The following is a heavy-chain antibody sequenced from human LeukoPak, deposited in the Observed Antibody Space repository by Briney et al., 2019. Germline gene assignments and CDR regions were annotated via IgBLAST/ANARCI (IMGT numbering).Heavy chain of an antibody. Sequence: GASVKVSCKASGYTFTSYYMHWVRQAPGQGLEWMGIINPSGGSTSYAQKFQGRVTMTRDMSTSTVYMELSSLRSEDTAVYYCARRAGTVKGFSSLTDYYYYMDAWGKGTTVTVSS. V-gene: IGHV1-46*01. D-gene: IGHD4-17*01. CDR1: GYTFTSYY. J-gene: IGHJ6*03. CDR3: ARRAGTVKGFSSLTDYYYYMDA. CDR2: INPSGGST.